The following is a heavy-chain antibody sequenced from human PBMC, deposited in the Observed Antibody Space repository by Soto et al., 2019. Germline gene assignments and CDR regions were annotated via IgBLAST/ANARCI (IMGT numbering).Heavy chain of an antibody. Sequence: VGSLRLSCAASGFTFSSYAMSWVRQAPGKGLEWVSAISGSGGSTYYADSVKGRFTISRDNSKNTLYLQMNSLRAEDTAVYYCAKVMFAVAGKGYYYGMDVWGQGTTVTVSS. CDR3: AKVMFAVAGKGYYYGMDV. J-gene: IGHJ6*02. CDR1: GFTFSSYA. D-gene: IGHD6-19*01. CDR2: ISGSGGST. V-gene: IGHV3-23*01.